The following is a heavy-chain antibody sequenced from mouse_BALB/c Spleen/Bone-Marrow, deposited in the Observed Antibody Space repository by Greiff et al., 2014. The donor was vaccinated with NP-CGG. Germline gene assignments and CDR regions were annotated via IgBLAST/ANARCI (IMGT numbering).Heavy chain of an antibody. J-gene: IGHJ3*01. CDR2: INPGGGGT. D-gene: IGHD1-1*01. CDR3: ARWSNYYGSSYLAY. V-gene: IGHV1-54*01. Sequence: VQLQQSGAELVRPGTSVKVSCKASGYAFTNYLLEWVKQRPGQGLEWIGVINPGGGGTNYNEKFKGKATLTADKSSSTAYMQLSSLTSDDSAVYFCARWSNYYGSSYLAYWGQGTLVTVSA. CDR1: GYAFTNYL.